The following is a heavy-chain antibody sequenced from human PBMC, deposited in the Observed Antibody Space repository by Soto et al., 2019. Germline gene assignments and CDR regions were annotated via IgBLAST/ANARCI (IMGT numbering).Heavy chain of an antibody. Sequence: ASVKVSCKASGYTFTSYGISWVRQAPGQGLEWMGWISAYNGNTNYAQKLQGRVTMTTDTSTSTAYMELRSLRSDDTAVYYCAGDVSPYDGGKAVGCYWGQGAMVTVSS. CDR2: ISAYNGNT. CDR1: GYTFTSYG. V-gene: IGHV1-18*04. D-gene: IGHD2-15*01. J-gene: IGHJ4*02. CDR3: AGDVSPYDGGKAVGCY.